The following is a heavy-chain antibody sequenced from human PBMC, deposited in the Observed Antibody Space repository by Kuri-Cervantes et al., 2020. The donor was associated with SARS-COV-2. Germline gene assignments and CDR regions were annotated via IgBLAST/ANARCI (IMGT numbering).Heavy chain of an antibody. CDR3: AREGCSSTSCYSAWFDP. CDR1: GYTFTSYD. V-gene: IGHV1-69*05. D-gene: IGHD2-2*01. CDR2: IIPIFGTA. Sequence: SVKVSCKASGYTFTSYDINWVRQATGQGLEWMGWIIPIFGTANYAQKFQGRVTITTDESTSTAYMELSSLRSEDTAVYYCAREGCSSTSCYSAWFDPWGQGTLVTVSS. J-gene: IGHJ5*02.